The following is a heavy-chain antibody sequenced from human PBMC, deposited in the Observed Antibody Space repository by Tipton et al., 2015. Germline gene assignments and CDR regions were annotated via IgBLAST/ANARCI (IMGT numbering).Heavy chain of an antibody. Sequence: TLSLTCAVYGGSFSGYYWNWIRQPPGKGLEWVGSISHSGNTYYNPSLKSRVTMSADTSKNQFSLRLTSVTAADTAVYYCACHDYDLLTRDYQTVDYWGQGTRVTVS. J-gene: IGHJ4*02. CDR3: ACHDYDLLTRDYQTVDY. V-gene: IGHV4-34*01. CDR2: ISHSGNT. D-gene: IGHD3-9*01. CDR1: GGSFSGYY.